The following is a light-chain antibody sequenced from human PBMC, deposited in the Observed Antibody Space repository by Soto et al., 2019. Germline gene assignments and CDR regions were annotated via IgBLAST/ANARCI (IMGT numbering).Light chain of an antibody. Sequence: EIVLTQSPGTLSLSPGERATLSCRASQSVSSSSLVWYQQKPGQAPRLLIYGASGRATGVPDRFSGSGSGTDFTLTISSLEPADFAVYYCQQYGSPQYPFGQGTQLAIK. CDR2: GAS. V-gene: IGKV3-20*01. J-gene: IGKJ2*01. CDR3: QQYGSPQYP. CDR1: QSVSSSS.